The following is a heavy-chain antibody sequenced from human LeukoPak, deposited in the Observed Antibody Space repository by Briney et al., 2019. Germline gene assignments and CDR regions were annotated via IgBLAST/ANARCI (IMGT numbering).Heavy chain of an antibody. CDR3: AKDLSPQLPRGYDAFDI. CDR1: GASISSSTYY. J-gene: IGHJ3*02. Sequence: SETLSLTCTVSGASISSSTYYWGYFRQPPGKGLEWIGSIYYNGNTYYNPSLKSRATISADTSKNQFSLKLTSVTAADTAVYYCAKDLSPQLPRGYDAFDIWGQGTMVTVSS. D-gene: IGHD2-2*01. CDR2: IYYNGNT. V-gene: IGHV4-39*02.